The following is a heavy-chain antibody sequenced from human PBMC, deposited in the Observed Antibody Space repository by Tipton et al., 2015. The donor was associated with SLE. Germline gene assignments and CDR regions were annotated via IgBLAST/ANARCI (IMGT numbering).Heavy chain of an antibody. D-gene: IGHD6-6*01. CDR1: GYTFTSYY. V-gene: IGHV1-46*01. J-gene: IGHJ3*02. Sequence: QLVQSGAEVKKPGASVKVSCKASGYTFTSYYMHWVRQAPGQGLEWMGIINPSGGSTSYAQKFQGRVTMTRDTSTSTVYMELSSLRSEDTAVYYCAGARYDVAALRGAFDIWGQGTMVTVSS. CDR3: AGARYDVAALRGAFDI. CDR2: INPSGGST.